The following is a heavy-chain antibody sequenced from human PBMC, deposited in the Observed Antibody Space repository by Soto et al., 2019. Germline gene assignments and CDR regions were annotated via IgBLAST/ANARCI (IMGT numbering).Heavy chain of an antibody. Sequence: QVQLVQSGAEVKKPGSSVKVSCKASGGTFSSYAISWVRQAPGQGLEWMGGIIPIFGTANYAQKFQGRVTITADESTSTAYMELSSLRSEDTAVYYCARDRPDRDGYNDPHFDYWGQGTLVTVSS. CDR2: IIPIFGTA. CDR3: ARDRPDRDGYNDPHFDY. V-gene: IGHV1-69*12. D-gene: IGHD5-12*01. CDR1: GGTFSSYA. J-gene: IGHJ4*02.